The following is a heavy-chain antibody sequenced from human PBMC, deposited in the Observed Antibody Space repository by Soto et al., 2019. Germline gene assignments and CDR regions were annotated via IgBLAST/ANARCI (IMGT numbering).Heavy chain of an antibody. CDR2: ISSNGENT. Sequence: GGSLRLCCAASRFTSGYHAMNWVRQAPGKGLELVSTISSNGENTHYADSVKGRFIISSDNSSNAVALQMNSLRVEDTALYYCGSWVSAQFDTWGQGTLVTAFS. V-gene: IGHV3-23*01. J-gene: IGHJ5*01. CDR1: RFTSGYHA. D-gene: IGHD6-13*01. CDR3: GSWVSAQFDT.